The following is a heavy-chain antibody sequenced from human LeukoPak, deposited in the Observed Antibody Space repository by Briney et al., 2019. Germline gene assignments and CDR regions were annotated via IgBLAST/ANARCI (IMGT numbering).Heavy chain of an antibody. V-gene: IGHV4-59*12. CDR1: GGSISSYY. D-gene: IGHD3-9*01. CDR2: IYYSGST. J-gene: IGHJ4*02. Sequence: PSETLSLTCTVSGGSISSYYWSWIRQPPGKGLEWIGYIYYSGSTNYNPSLKSRVTISVDTSKNQFSLKLSSVTAADTAVYYCARDRPLLRYFDWPRDYWGQGTLVTVSS. CDR3: ARDRPLLRYFDWPRDY.